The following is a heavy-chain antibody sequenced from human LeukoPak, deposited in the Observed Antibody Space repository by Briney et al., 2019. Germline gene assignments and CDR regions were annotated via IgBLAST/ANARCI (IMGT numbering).Heavy chain of an antibody. V-gene: IGHV1-2*06. CDR2: INPNSGGT. CDR1: GYTLTDYY. D-gene: IGHD3-10*01. CDR3: ARGVIRGYYFDY. Sequence: ASVKVSCKASGYTLTDYYMHWVRQAPGQGLEWMGRINPNSGGTNYAQKFQGRVTITRDTSASTAYMELSSLRSEDTAVYYCARGVIRGYYFDYWGQGTLVTVSS. J-gene: IGHJ4*02.